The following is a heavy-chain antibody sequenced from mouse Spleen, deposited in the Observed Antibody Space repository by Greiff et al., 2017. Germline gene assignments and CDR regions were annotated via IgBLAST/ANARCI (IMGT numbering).Heavy chain of an antibody. CDR3: ARQGYSNYPFAY. V-gene: IGHV5-17*01. J-gene: IGHJ3*01. D-gene: IGHD2-5*01. Sequence: EVTLVESGGGLVKPGGSLKLSCAASGFTFSDYGMHWVRQAPEKGLEWVAYISSGSSTIYYADTVKGRFTISRDNAKNTLFLQMTSLRSEDTAMYYCARQGYSNYPFAYWGQGTLVTVSA. CDR2: ISSGSSTI. CDR1: GFTFSDYG.